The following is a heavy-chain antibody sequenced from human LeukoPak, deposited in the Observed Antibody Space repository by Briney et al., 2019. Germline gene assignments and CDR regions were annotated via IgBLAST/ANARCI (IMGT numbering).Heavy chain of an antibody. CDR3: AKDGFLLWRGAFDI. CDR1: GFTFSNYA. CDR2: ISGSGGST. Sequence: QPGRSLRLSCAPSGFTFSNYAMSWVRQAPGKGLEWVSAISGSGGSTYYTDSVKGRFTISRDNSKNTLWLQMNSLRAEDTAVYYCAKDGFLLWRGAFDIWGQGTMVTVSS. J-gene: IGHJ3*02. D-gene: IGHD2-21*01. V-gene: IGHV3-23*01.